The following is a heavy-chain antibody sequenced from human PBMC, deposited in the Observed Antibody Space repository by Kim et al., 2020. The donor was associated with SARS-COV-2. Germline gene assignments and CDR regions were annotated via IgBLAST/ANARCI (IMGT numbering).Heavy chain of an antibody. CDR2: INPSGGST. CDR1: GYTFTSYY. J-gene: IGHJ6*02. CDR3: ARGMDYYGSGSYYYFPLQNWGMDV. D-gene: IGHD3-10*01. V-gene: IGHV1-46*01. Sequence: ASVKVSCKASGYTFTSYYMHWVRQAPGQGLEWMGIINPSGGSTSYAQKFQGRVTMTRDTSTSTVYMELSSLRSEDTAVYYCARGMDYYGSGSYYYFPLQNWGMDVWGQGTTVTVSS.